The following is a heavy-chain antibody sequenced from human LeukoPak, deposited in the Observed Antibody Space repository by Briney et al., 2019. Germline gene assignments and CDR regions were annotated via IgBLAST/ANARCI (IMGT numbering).Heavy chain of an antibody. CDR2: ISSSSSYI. D-gene: IGHD3-22*01. Sequence: GGSLRLSCAASGFTFSSYAMSWVRQAPGKGLEWVSSISSSSSYIYYADSVKGRFTISRDNAKNSLYLQMNSLRAEDTAVYYCARVNLGITMIVGYDYWGQGTLVTVSS. J-gene: IGHJ4*02. CDR1: GFTFSSYA. CDR3: ARVNLGITMIVGYDY. V-gene: IGHV3-21*01.